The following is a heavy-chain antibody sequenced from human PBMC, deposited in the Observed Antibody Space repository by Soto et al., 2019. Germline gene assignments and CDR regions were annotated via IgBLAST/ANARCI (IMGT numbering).Heavy chain of an antibody. D-gene: IGHD5-12*01. J-gene: IGHJ4*02. Sequence: PSETLSLTCTVSGCTISSYYWSWIRQPPGKGLEWIGYIYYSGSTNYNPSLKSRVTISVDTSKNQFSLKLSSVTAADTAVYYCARGYQRGWLQFDYWGQGTLVTVSS. CDR1: GCTISSYY. V-gene: IGHV4-59*01. CDR3: ARGYQRGWLQFDY. CDR2: IYYSGST.